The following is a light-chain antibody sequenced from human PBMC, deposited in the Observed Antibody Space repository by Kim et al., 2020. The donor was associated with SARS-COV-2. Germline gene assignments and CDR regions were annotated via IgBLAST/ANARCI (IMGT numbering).Light chain of an antibody. J-gene: IGKJ2*01. V-gene: IGKV4-1*01. CDR1: QSVLYSSNIKNY. Sequence: RATINCKSSQSVLYSSNIKNYLAWYQQKPGQPPKLLIYWASTRQSGVPDRFSGSGSGTDFTLTISSLQAEDVAVYYCQQSYGTPHTFGQGTKLEI. CDR3: QQSYGTPHT. CDR2: WAS.